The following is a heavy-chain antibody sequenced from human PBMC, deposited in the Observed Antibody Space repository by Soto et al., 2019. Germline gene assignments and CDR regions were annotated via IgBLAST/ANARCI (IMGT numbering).Heavy chain of an antibody. V-gene: IGHV1-69*13. CDR1: GGTFSSYA. CDR3: ARAPRSSYEDPCYYYYGMDG. D-gene: IGHD5-18*01. Sequence: PEEVSCKASGGTFSSYAIRWVRQGPGQGLEWVGGIIPICGPATYAQKFQCRVTITADESTSTAYMELSSLRSEDTAVYYCARAPRSSYEDPCYYYYGMDGWGRVTTVTVSS. J-gene: IGHJ6*02. CDR2: IIPICGPA.